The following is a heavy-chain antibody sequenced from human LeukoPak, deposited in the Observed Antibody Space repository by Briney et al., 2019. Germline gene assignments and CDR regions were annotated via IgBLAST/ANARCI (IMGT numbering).Heavy chain of an antibody. Sequence: GGSLRLSCAASGFIFNTYWINWVRQAPGKGLEWLASINQDGSEKYYVDSVKGRFTISRDNAKNSLYLQMNSLRAEDTAVYYCTTFYTRLTDYWGQGTLVTVSS. D-gene: IGHD2/OR15-2a*01. CDR3: TTFYTRLTDY. CDR2: INQDGSEK. CDR1: GFIFNTYW. J-gene: IGHJ4*02. V-gene: IGHV3-7*05.